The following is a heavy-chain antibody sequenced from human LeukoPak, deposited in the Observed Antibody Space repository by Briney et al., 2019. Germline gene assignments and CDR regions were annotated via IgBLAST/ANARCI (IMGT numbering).Heavy chain of an antibody. CDR3: ARAGNNWSFDY. Sequence: SETLSLTCTVSGGSVSSGRYYWGWIRQPPGKGLEWIGYMYYSGSTNYNPSLKSRVTISVDTSKNQFSLKVSSVTAADTAVYYCARAGNNWSFDYWGQGTLVTVSS. D-gene: IGHD1-1*01. J-gene: IGHJ4*02. CDR1: GGSVSSGRYY. CDR2: MYYSGST. V-gene: IGHV4-61*01.